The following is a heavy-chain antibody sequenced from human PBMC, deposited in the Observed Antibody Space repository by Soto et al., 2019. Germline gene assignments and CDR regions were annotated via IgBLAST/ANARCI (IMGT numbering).Heavy chain of an antibody. V-gene: IGHV4-30-4*01. CDR1: GGSISSGDYY. CDR2: IYYSGSP. Sequence: QVQLQESGPGLVKPSQTLSLTCTVSGGSISSGDYYWSWIRQPPGKGLEWIGYIYYSGSPYYNPSLKSRVTISVDTSKTQFSLKLSSVTAADTAVYYCAREEGDYTNFNWFDPWGQGTLVTVSS. CDR3: AREEGDYTNFNWFDP. D-gene: IGHD4-4*01. J-gene: IGHJ5*02.